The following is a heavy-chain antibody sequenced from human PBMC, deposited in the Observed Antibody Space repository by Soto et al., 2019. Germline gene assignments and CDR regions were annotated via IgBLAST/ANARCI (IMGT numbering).Heavy chain of an antibody. CDR3: ARDSGWSIIEYFQH. CDR2: INAGNGNT. V-gene: IGHV1-3*01. J-gene: IGHJ1*01. Sequence: ASVKVSCKASGYTFTSYAMHWVRQAPGQRLEWMGWINAGNGNTKYSQKFQGRVTITRDTSASTAYMELSSPRSEDTAVYYCARDSGWSIIEYFQHWGQGTLVTVSS. D-gene: IGHD6-19*01. CDR1: GYTFTSYA.